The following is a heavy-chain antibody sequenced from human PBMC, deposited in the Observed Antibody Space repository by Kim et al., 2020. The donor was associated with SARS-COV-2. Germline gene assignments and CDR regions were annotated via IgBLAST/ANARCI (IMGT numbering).Heavy chain of an antibody. CDR1: GYSFTSYW. CDR2: IDPSDSYT. Sequence: GESLKISCKGSGYSFTSYWISWVRQMPGKGLEWMGRIDPSDSYTNYSPSFQGHVTISADKSISTAYLQWSSLKASDTAMYYCATPHPGQQSKGKYYGMDVWGQGTTVTVSS. V-gene: IGHV5-10-1*01. D-gene: IGHD6-13*01. CDR3: ATPHPGQQSKGKYYGMDV. J-gene: IGHJ6*02.